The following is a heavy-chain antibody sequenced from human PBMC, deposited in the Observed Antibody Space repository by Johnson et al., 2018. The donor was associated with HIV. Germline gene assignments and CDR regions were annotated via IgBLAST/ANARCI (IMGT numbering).Heavy chain of an antibody. V-gene: IGHV3-73*02. J-gene: IGHJ3*02. D-gene: IGHD1-14*01. Sequence: VQLVESGGGLVQSGGSLKLSCTSSGFTFSGSSMHWVRQASGKGLEWVGRIRSEDNTYATAYAASVKGRFTISRDDSKNTAYLQMNSLRAEDTAVYYCARDGMAATKANIWGQGTMVTVSS. CDR2: IRSEDNTYAT. CDR3: ARDGMAATKANI. CDR1: GFTFSGSS.